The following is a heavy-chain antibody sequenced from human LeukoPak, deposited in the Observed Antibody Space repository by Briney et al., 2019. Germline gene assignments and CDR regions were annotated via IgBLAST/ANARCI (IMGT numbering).Heavy chain of an antibody. J-gene: IGHJ4*02. CDR1: GFTFSDYA. Sequence: GRSLRLSCAASGFTFSDYAMRRVRQAPGQGLEWVALISHDGSSEYYGDSMKGRFTISRDNSRNTFYLQMNSLTAEDTAVYYCASRFEWLSSFDYWGQGTLVTVSS. V-gene: IGHV3-30*03. CDR2: ISHDGSSE. D-gene: IGHD3-3*01. CDR3: ASRFEWLSSFDY.